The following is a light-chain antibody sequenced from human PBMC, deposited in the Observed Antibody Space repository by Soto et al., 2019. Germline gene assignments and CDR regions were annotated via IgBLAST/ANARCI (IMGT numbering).Light chain of an antibody. CDR1: QSVGTS. V-gene: IGKV3-11*01. Sequence: EIVLTQSPATLSLSPGERATFSCKASQSVGTSLAWFQQKPGQAPRLLIYDASVRATGIPARFSGSGSGTAFTPTISRLQHEDIVLYYCQQNSNWPPWTFGRGTRVEI. CDR2: DAS. CDR3: QQNSNWPPWT. J-gene: IGKJ1*01.